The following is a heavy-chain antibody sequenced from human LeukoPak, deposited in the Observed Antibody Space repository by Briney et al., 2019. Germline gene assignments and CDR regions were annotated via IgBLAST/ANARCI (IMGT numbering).Heavy chain of an antibody. CDR3: ARTLLWFGEFPDY. Sequence: SETLSLTCAVYGGSFSGYYWSWIRQPPGKGLEWVGEINHRGVTNYSPPLKSRVTISMDTSKNQFSLKLSSVTAADTAVYYCARTLLWFGEFPDYWGQGTLVTVSS. D-gene: IGHD3-10*01. CDR2: INHRGVT. J-gene: IGHJ4*02. V-gene: IGHV4-34*01. CDR1: GGSFSGYY.